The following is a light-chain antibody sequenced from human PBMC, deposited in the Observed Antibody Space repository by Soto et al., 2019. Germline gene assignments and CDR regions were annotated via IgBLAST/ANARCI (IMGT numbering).Light chain of an antibody. CDR1: RNIGSW. Sequence: DIQMTQSPSTLSASIGDRVTITCRASRNIGSWLAWYQQKAGKAPNLLIYKASTLETGVPSRFSGSASGTEFTLIISSLQPDDFATYYCQQHANYPITFGGGTKVEI. J-gene: IGKJ4*01. CDR2: KAS. CDR3: QQHANYPIT. V-gene: IGKV1-5*03.